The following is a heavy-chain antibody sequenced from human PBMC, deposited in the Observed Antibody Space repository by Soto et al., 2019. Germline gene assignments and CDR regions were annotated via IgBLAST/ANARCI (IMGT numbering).Heavy chain of an antibody. D-gene: IGHD5-18*01. CDR3: ASPPQVTRSYYFNGLDV. Sequence: QVQLVQSGGEVKKPGAAVMVSCKASGYTFTNYGISWVRQAPGQGLEWMGWISTSNSNTAYAQKCQDRVTMTTDTSKSTAYMELRSLRPDDTAVYYCASPPQVTRSYYFNGLDVWGQGTTVTVSS. CDR2: ISTSNSNT. CDR1: GYTFTNYG. V-gene: IGHV1-18*01. J-gene: IGHJ6*02.